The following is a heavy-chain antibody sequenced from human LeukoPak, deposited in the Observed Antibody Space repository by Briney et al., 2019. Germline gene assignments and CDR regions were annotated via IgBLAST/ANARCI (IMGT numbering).Heavy chain of an antibody. V-gene: IGHV3-23*01. J-gene: IGHJ4*02. CDR1: GFTFSSYA. CDR3: AKGYCSGGSCYNFGY. Sequence: GGSLRLSCAASGFTFSSYAMSWVRQAPGKGLEWVSAISGSGGSTYYADSVKGRFTISRDNSKNTLYLQMNSLRAEDTAVYYCAKGYCSGGSCYNFGYWGQGTLVTVSS. CDR2: ISGSGGST. D-gene: IGHD2-15*01.